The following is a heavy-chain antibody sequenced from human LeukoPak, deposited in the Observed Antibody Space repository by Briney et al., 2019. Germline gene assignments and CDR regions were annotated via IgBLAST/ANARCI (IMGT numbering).Heavy chain of an antibody. Sequence: PSETLSLTCTVSGVSISSYYWSWIRQPPGKGLEWIGYIYYSGSTNYNPSLKSRVTISVDTSKNQFSLKLSSVTAADTAVYYCAKTGSRAFDIWGQGTMVTVSS. CDR3: AKTGSRAFDI. V-gene: IGHV4-59*01. CDR1: GVSISSYY. CDR2: IYYSGST. D-gene: IGHD7-27*01. J-gene: IGHJ3*02.